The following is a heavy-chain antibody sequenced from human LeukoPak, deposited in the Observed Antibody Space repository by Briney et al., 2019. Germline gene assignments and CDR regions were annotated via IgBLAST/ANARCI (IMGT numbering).Heavy chain of an antibody. Sequence: GGSLRLSCTASGLIFTDYVINWVRQAPGKGLEWVSHISGSGISTYYADSVKGRFTISRDNSKNTLYLQMNSLRAEDTAVYYCAKDRSIAAGDDAYIWGQGTMVTVSS. D-gene: IGHD6-13*01. V-gene: IGHV3-23*01. CDR3: AKDRSIAAGDDAYI. J-gene: IGHJ3*02. CDR1: GLIFTDYV. CDR2: ISGSGIST.